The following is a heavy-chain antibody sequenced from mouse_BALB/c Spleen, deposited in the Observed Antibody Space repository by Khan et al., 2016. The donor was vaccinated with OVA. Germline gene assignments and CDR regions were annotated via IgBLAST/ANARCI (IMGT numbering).Heavy chain of an antibody. CDR1: GFTFSTYG. Sequence: EVGLVESGGGLVQPGGSRKLSCEASGFTFSTYGMHWVRQAPEQGLEWVAYISGDSSTVYYADTVKGRFTISRDKPDNTLFRQMTSLMSEDTARDYCATSYFYGYYFDYWGPGTTLTVSA. CDR3: ATSYFYGYYFDY. CDR2: ISGDSSTV. V-gene: IGHV5-17*02. D-gene: IGHD1-1*01. J-gene: IGHJ2*01.